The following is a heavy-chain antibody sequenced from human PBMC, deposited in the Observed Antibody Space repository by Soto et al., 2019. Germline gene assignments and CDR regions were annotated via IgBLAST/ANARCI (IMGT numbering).Heavy chain of an antibody. V-gene: IGHV1-8*01. D-gene: IGHD2-2*01. CDR2: MNPNSGNT. CDR1: GYTFTSYD. Sequence: ASVRVSFKASGYTFTSYDINCVRQATGQGLEWMGWMNPNSGNTGYAQKFQGRVTMTRNTSISTAYMELSSLRSEDTAVYYCARPPQYCSSTSCFSFDPWGQGTLVTVSS. J-gene: IGHJ5*02. CDR3: ARPPQYCSSTSCFSFDP.